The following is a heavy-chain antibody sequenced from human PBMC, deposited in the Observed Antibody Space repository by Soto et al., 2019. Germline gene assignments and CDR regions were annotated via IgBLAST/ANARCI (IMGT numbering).Heavy chain of an antibody. J-gene: IGHJ6*02. D-gene: IGHD3-3*01. CDR3: ARELRILEWSTAPYYGMDV. CDR2: IYYSVST. CDR1: GGSISSGGYY. Sequence: PSETLSLTCTVSGGSISSGGYYGSWILQHPGKGLEWIGYIYYSVSTYYNPSLKSRVTISVDTSKNQFYMKMSSVTDADTAVYYCARELRILEWSTAPYYGMDVWGPGNTVT. V-gene: IGHV4-31*03.